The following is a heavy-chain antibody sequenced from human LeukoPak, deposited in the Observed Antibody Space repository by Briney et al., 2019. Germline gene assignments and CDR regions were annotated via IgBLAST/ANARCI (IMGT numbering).Heavy chain of an antibody. CDR1: GFTVSSNY. Sequence: GGSLRLSCAASGFTVSSNYMSWVRQAPGKGLEWVSSISSSSSYIYYADSVKGRFTISRDNAKNSLYLQMNSLRAEDTAVYYCARGTVGANEMGDYWGQGTLVTVSS. CDR3: ARGTVGANEMGDY. CDR2: ISSSSSYI. V-gene: IGHV3-21*01. J-gene: IGHJ4*02. D-gene: IGHD1-26*01.